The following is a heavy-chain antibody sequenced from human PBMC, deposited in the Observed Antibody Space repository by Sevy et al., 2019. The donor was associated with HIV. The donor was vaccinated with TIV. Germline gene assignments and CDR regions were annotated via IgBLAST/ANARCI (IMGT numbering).Heavy chain of an antibody. CDR1: GFTFSSYA. D-gene: IGHD3-22*01. Sequence: GGSLRLSCAASGFTFSSYAMHWVRQAPGKGLEWVAVISYDGSNKYYADSVKGRFTISRDNSKNTLYLQMNSLRAEDTAVYYCARGGYYDRSGYYYDAFDIWGQGTMVTVSS. V-gene: IGHV3-30-3*01. CDR2: ISYDGSNK. J-gene: IGHJ3*02. CDR3: ARGGYYDRSGYYYDAFDI.